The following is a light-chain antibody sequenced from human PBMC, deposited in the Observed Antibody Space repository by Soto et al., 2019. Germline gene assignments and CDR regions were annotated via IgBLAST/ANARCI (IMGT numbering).Light chain of an antibody. Sequence: QSVLTQPASVSGSPGQSITISCTGTSSDVGRYNYVSWYQQHPGKAPKLMIYDVSYRPSGVSNRFSGSKSGNTASLTISGLQAEDEADYYCSSYTSSSTRVFGGGTKLTVL. CDR3: SSYTSSSTRV. CDR1: SSDVGRYNY. V-gene: IGLV2-14*01. J-gene: IGLJ2*01. CDR2: DVS.